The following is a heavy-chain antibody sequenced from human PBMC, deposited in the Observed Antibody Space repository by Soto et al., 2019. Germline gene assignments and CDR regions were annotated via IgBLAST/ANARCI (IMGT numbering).Heavy chain of an antibody. Sequence: EVQLVESGGGLVQPGGSLRLSCAASGFTFSSYSMNWVRQAPWKGLEWVSYISSSSSTIYYADSVKGRFTISRDNAKNSLYLQMNSLRDEDTAVYYCARESRGVSNPFDPWGQGTLVTVSS. CDR3: ARESRGVSNPFDP. D-gene: IGHD2-8*01. J-gene: IGHJ5*02. CDR1: GFTFSSYS. CDR2: ISSSSSTI. V-gene: IGHV3-48*02.